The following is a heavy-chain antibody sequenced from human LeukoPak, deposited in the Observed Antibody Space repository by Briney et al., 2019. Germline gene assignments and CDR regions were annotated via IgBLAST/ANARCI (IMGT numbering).Heavy chain of an antibody. D-gene: IGHD1-1*01. CDR1: GFTFSGFW. J-gene: IGHJ4*02. V-gene: IGHV3-7*03. CDR3: AKGKRYPDY. CDR2: INSDGSEG. Sequence: GGSLRLSCAVSGFTFSGFWMSWSRQAPGKGLEWVASINSDGSEGYYVDSVKGRFTISRDNAKNSLYLQMDSLRVEDTAVYYCAKGKRYPDYWGQGTLVTVSS.